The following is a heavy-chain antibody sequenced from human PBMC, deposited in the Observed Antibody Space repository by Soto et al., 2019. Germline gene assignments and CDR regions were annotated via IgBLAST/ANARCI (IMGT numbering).Heavy chain of an antibody. Sequence: ASVKATSKASGFTLTGYDLNWVRQATGQGLEWMGWMNPNSGNTGYAQKFQGRVTMTRNTSISTAYMELSSLRSEDTAVYYCVRLIGNSWLDSWGQGTLVTVFS. V-gene: IGHV1-8*01. CDR2: MNPNSGNT. CDR1: GFTLTGYD. CDR3: VRLIGNSWLDS. J-gene: IGHJ5*01. D-gene: IGHD2-8*01.